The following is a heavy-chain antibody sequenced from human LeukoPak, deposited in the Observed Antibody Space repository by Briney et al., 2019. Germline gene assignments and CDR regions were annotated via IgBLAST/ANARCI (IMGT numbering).Heavy chain of an antibody. V-gene: IGHV3-11*01. Sequence: YRSSSGNTIYYADSVKGRFTISRDNAKNSLYLQMNSLRAEDTAVYYCARARDGYNYYPFDYWGQGTLVTVSS. CDR3: ARARDGYNYYPFDY. CDR2: RSSSGNTI. D-gene: IGHD5-12*01. J-gene: IGHJ4*02.